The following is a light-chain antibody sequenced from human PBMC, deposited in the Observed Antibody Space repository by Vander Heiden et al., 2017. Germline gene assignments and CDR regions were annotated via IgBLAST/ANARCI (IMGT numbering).Light chain of an antibody. Sequence: QSALTQPASVSGSPRHAITFSCTGTSIYVGGYNYVSWYQQHPGKAPKLMIYKVSNRPAGVSNRFSGSKSGNTASLTISGLQTEDDADYYCSSFTSNSLHVFGTGTKVTVL. CDR1: SIYVGGYNY. V-gene: IGLV2-14*01. J-gene: IGLJ1*01. CDR2: KVS. CDR3: SSFTSNSLHV.